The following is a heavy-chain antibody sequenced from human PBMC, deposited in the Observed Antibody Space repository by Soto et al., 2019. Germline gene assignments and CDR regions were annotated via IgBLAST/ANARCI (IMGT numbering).Heavy chain of an antibody. D-gene: IGHD6-19*01. V-gene: IGHV3-23*01. J-gene: IGHJ5*02. CDR1: GYTFTSYY. CDR2: ISGSGGST. CDR3: AKDPVAGPLSPHWFDP. Sequence: GASVKVSCKASGYTFTSYYMHSVRQAPGKGLEWVSAISGSGGSTYYADSVKGRFTISRDNSKNTLYLQMNRLRAEDTAVYYCAKDPVAGPLSPHWFDPWGQGTLVTVSS.